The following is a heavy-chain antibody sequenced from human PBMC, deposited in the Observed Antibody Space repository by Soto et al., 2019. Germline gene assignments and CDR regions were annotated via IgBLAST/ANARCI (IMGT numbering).Heavy chain of an antibody. V-gene: IGHV4-61*01. Sequence: SETLSLTCTVSGGSVSNSSHYWTWIRQPPGKGLEWIGYVYYTGSTNSNPSLHSRVTISVDTSKNQFSLTLSAVTAADTAVYYCARGDGFWSGYSYLNYWGQGTPVTVSS. CDR2: VYYTGST. J-gene: IGHJ4*02. CDR1: GGSVSNSSHY. CDR3: ARGDGFWSGYSYLNY. D-gene: IGHD3-3*01.